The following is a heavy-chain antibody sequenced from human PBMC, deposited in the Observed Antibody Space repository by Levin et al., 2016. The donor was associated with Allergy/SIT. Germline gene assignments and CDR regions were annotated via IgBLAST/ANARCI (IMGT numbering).Heavy chain of an antibody. CDR3: ARLASAHQWELPPGVPADAFDI. V-gene: IGHV5-51*01. CDR1: GYSFTSYW. Sequence: GESLKISCKGSGYSFTSYWIGWVRQMPGKGLEWMGIIYPGDSDTRYSPSFQGQVTISADKSISTAYLQWSSLKASDTAMYYCARLASAHQWELPPGVPADAFDIWGQGTMVTVSS. CDR2: IYPGDSDT. D-gene: IGHD1-26*01. J-gene: IGHJ3*02.